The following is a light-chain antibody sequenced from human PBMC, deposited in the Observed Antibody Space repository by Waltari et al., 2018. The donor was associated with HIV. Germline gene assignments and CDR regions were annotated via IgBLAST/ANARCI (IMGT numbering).Light chain of an antibody. J-gene: IGLJ2*01. Sequence: QSVLTQPPSVSGAPGQRVTISCTGSSSNIGAGYDVHWYQQLPGTGPKLLIYANNNRPSGVPDRFSGSKSGTSASLAITWLQAEDEADYYCHSYDASLGGPVVFGGGTKLTVL. CDR2: ANN. CDR3: HSYDASLGGPVV. V-gene: IGLV1-40*01. CDR1: SSNIGAGYD.